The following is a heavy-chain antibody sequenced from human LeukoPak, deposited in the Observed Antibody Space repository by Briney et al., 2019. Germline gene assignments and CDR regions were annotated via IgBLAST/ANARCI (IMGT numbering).Heavy chain of an antibody. J-gene: IGHJ2*01. CDR1: GFNFDDYA. V-gene: IGHV3-9*01. Sequence: GGSLRLSCAVSGFNFDDYAMHWVRQAPGRGLEWVSGINWKTGNGIYADSVKGRFTISRDNAKNSLYLQMSSLRAEDTALYYCTRRAARWQFDLWGRGTLLTVSS. CDR3: TRRAARWQFDL. CDR2: INWKTGNG. D-gene: IGHD5-24*01.